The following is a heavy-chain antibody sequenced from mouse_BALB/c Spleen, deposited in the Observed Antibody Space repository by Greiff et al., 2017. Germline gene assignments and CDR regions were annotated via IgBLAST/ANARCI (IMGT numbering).Heavy chain of an antibody. V-gene: IGHV5-9-1*01. CDR2: ISSGGSYT. J-gene: IGHJ2*01. Sequence: EVMLVESGGGLVKPGGSLKLSCAASGFTFSSYAMSWVRQTPEKRLEWVATISSGGSYTYYPDSVKGRFTISRDNAKNTLYLQMSSLRSEDTAMYYCARLDYGNYYFDYWGQGTTLTVSS. CDR1: GFTFSSYA. CDR3: ARLDYGNYYFDY. D-gene: IGHD2-1*01.